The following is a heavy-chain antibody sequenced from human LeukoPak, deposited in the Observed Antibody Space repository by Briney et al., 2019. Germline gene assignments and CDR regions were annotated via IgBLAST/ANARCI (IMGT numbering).Heavy chain of an antibody. J-gene: IGHJ4*02. Sequence: ASVKVSCKASGYTFTSYGISWVRQAPGQGLEWMGGIIPIFGTANYAQKFQGRVAITADESTSTAYMELSSLRSEDTAVYYCARQSSSYYFDYWGQGTLVTVSS. CDR1: GYTFTSYG. CDR3: ARQSSSYYFDY. V-gene: IGHV1-69*13. D-gene: IGHD6-6*01. CDR2: IIPIFGTA.